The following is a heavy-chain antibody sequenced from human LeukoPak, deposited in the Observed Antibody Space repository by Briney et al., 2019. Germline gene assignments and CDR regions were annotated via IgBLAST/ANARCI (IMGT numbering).Heavy chain of an antibody. CDR1: GFTLHDHG. V-gene: IGHV3-20*04. CDR2: IAWNGGST. Sequence: GGSLRLSCAASGFTLHDHGMSWVRQAPGKGLEWVSGIAWNGGSTGYVDSVKGRFTISRDDAKNSLYLQMNSLRAEDTAVYYCAREPLIYDILTGYYLGYYFDYWGQGTLVTVSS. D-gene: IGHD3-9*01. CDR3: AREPLIYDILTGYYLGYYFDY. J-gene: IGHJ4*02.